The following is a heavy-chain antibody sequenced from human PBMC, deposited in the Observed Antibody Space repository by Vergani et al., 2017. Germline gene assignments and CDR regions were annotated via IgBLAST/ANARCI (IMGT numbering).Heavy chain of an antibody. CDR3: ANSVHHYDVWTPRVFDY. CDR2: IFSNDEK. V-gene: IGHV2-26*01. D-gene: IGHD3-3*01. CDR1: GFSLSNARMG. Sequence: QVTLKESGPVLVKPTETLTLTCTVSGFSLSNARMGVSWIRQPPGKALEWLAHIFSNDEKSYSTSLKSRLTITKDTSKNQVVLTMTNMDPVDTATYYCANSVHHYDVWTPRVFDYWGQGTLVTVSS. J-gene: IGHJ4*02.